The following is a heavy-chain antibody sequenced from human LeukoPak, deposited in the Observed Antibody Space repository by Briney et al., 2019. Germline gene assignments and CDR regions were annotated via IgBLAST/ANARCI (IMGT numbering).Heavy chain of an antibody. J-gene: IGHJ5*02. V-gene: IGHV3-30*18. CDR3: AKELVWSGS. Sequence: AGGSLRLSCAASGFTFSSYGMHWVRQAPGKGLEWVAVISYDGSKKYYADSVKGRFTISRDNSKNTLYLQMNSLRVEDTALYYCAKELVWSGSWGQGTLVTVSS. D-gene: IGHD3-3*01. CDR1: GFTFSSYG. CDR2: ISYDGSKK.